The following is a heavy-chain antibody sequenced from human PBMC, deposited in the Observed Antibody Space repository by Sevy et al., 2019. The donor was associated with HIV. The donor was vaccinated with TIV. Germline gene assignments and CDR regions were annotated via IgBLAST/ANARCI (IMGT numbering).Heavy chain of an antibody. CDR2: IHSDDTT. V-gene: IGHV3-66*01. Sequence: WGSLRLSCAASGFTVNSNYMTWVRQAPGKGLEGVSVIHSDDTTYHADSVKDRFTISRDNFKNTLYLHMSSLRVEDTAVYYCARGKSGYGYALNYWGQGTLVTVSS. CDR3: ARGKSGYGYALNY. CDR1: GFTVNSNY. D-gene: IGHD5-18*01. J-gene: IGHJ4*02.